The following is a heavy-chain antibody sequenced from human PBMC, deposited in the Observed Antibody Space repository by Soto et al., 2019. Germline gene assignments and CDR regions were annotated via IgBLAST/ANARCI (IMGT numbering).Heavy chain of an antibody. CDR2: IYSGGST. Sequence: EVQLVESGGGLVQPGGSLRLSCAASGFTVSSNYMSWVRQAPGKGLEWVSVIYSGGSTYYADSVKGRFTISRDNSXNTLYLQMNSLRAEDTAVYYCARGLYGGNSEWFDPWGQGTLVTVSS. V-gene: IGHV3-66*01. CDR1: GFTVSSNY. D-gene: IGHD2-21*02. CDR3: ARGLYGGNSEWFDP. J-gene: IGHJ5*02.